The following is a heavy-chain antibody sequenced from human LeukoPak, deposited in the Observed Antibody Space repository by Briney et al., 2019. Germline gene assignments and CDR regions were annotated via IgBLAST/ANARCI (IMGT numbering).Heavy chain of an antibody. CDR1: GFPFRSFS. V-gene: IGHV3-21*04. CDR3: ARGHYFDY. CDR2: ISSSSTYI. J-gene: IGHJ4*02. Sequence: GGSLRLSCVASGFPFRSFSMNWVRQAPGKGLEWVSSISSSSTYIYYADSVKGRFTISRDNAKNSLYLQMNSLRVEDTAVYYCARGHYFDYWGQGTLVTVSS.